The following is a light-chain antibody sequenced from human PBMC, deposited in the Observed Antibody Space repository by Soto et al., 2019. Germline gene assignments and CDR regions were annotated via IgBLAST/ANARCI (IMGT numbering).Light chain of an antibody. CDR1: SSDVGGYNY. CDR2: DVS. Sequence: QSALTQPRSVSGSPGQSVTISCTGTSSDVGGYNYVSWYQQHPGKAPRLIIYDVSQRPSGVPDRFSGSKSGNTASLTISGLQAEDEADYSCCSSTDTYTFVFGTGTKLTVL. V-gene: IGLV2-11*01. J-gene: IGLJ1*01. CDR3: CSSTDTYTFV.